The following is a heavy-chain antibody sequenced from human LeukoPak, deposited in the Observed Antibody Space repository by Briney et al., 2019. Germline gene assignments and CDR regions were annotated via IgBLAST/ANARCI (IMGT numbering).Heavy chain of an antibody. CDR2: IKQDGSGK. V-gene: IGHV3-7*01. CDR3: ARNRGYSGYDLDYFDY. D-gene: IGHD5-12*01. J-gene: IGHJ4*02. CDR1: GFTFSSYW. Sequence: PGGSLRLSCAASGFTFSSYWMSWVRQAPGKGLEWVANIKQDGSGKYYVDSVKGRFTISRDNAKNSLYLQMNSLRAEDTAVYYCARNRGYSGYDLDYFDYWGQGTLVTVSS.